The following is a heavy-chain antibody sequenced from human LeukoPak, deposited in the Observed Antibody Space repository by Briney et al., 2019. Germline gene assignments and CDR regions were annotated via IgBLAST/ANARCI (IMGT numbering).Heavy chain of an antibody. CDR2: IYYTGAT. D-gene: IGHD1-1*01. CDR3: ATGYTTGSDY. CDR1: GGSISTDHYY. J-gene: IGHJ4*02. Sequence: SETLSLTCTVSGGSISTDHYYWAWIRQPPGKGLEWVASIYYTGATYYNLSLKSRLTISIDTSNNQFSLTLSSVRAADTAVYYCATGYTTGSDYWGQGTLVTVS. V-gene: IGHV4-39*01.